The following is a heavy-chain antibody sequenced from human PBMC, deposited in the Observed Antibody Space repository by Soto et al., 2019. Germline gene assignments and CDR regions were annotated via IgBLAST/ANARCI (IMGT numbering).Heavy chain of an antibody. CDR3: ARDPVDGYAFFDY. V-gene: IGHV4-59*01. CDR1: GGPISGYH. D-gene: IGHD5-12*01. Sequence: QVQLQESGPRLVQPSETLSLTCSISGGPISGYHWNWLRQTPGKGVEWIGYFQNSGNPKYSSSLKSRVTISLDMSERQSSLKLTSVTAADTAVYWCARDPVDGYAFFDYWGQGALVTVSS. J-gene: IGHJ4*02. CDR2: FQNSGNP.